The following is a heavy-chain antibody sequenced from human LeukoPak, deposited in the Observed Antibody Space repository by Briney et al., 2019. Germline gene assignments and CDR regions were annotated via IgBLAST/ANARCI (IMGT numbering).Heavy chain of an antibody. D-gene: IGHD3-22*01. Sequence: PPETLCLTCTVSGVSISNSYWSWIRQPPGKGLEWIGYVYYSGGTKYNPSVNSRVTILVDTSKNQLSLKLSSVTAADTAVYYCARHHYYYDSSGYYPHDGFDIWGQGTMVTVSP. CDR3: ARHHYYYDSSGYYPHDGFDI. V-gene: IGHV4-59*08. CDR1: GVSISNSY. CDR2: VYYSGGT. J-gene: IGHJ3*02.